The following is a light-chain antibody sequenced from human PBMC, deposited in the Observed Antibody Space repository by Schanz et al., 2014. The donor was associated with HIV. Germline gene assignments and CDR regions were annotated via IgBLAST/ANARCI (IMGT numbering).Light chain of an antibody. V-gene: IGLV2-8*01. Sequence: QSALTQPPSASGSPGQSVTISCTGTSSDVGGYNFVSWFQQHPGKAPKLMIYEVTKRPSGVPARFSGSKSGNTASLTISGLQAEDEADYYCSSYTSSSTLVFGTGTKVTVL. CDR3: SSYTSSSTLV. J-gene: IGLJ1*01. CDR1: SSDVGGYNF. CDR2: EVT.